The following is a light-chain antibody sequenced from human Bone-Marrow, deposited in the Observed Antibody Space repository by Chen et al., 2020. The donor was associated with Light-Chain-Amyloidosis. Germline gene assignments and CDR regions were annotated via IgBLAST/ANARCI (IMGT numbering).Light chain of an antibody. Sequence: QSALTQPASVSGSPGQSITTSCTGTSGDVGGFHYVSWYQQHPGKAPKLMIYDVSRRPSGVSHRFSGSKSGNTASLTISALQTGDEADYYCSSFTSDSSGVFGSGTKVTVL. CDR1: SGDVGGFHY. V-gene: IGLV2-14*03. CDR2: DVS. J-gene: IGLJ1*01. CDR3: SSFTSDSSGV.